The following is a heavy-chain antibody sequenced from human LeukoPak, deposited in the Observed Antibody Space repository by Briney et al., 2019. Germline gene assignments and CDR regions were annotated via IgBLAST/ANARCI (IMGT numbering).Heavy chain of an antibody. CDR1: GYTFTGYY. CDR2: INPSGGST. CDR3: ARSKAFRRDGYNSGY. D-gene: IGHD5-24*01. Sequence: ASVKVSCKASGYTFTGYYMHWVRQAPGQGLEWMGIINPSGGSTSYAQKFQGRVTMTRDTSTSTVYMELSSLRSEDTAVYYCARSKAFRRDGYNSGYWGQGTLVTVSS. J-gene: IGHJ4*02. V-gene: IGHV1-46*01.